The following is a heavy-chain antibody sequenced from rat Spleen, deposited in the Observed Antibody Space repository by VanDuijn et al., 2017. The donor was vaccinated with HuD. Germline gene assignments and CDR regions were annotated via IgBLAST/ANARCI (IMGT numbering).Heavy chain of an antibody. J-gene: IGHJ3*01. CDR2: ISYDGSST. CDR3: AGEGFGVTFAY. D-gene: IGHD4-3*01. CDR1: GFTFSSYW. V-gene: IGHV5-7*01. Sequence: EVQLVETGGGLVQPGKSLKLFCVASGFTFSSYWMYWVRQAPKKGLEWVATISYDGSSTYYRDSVKGRFTISRDNAKSTLYLQMDSLRSEDTATYYCAGEGFGVTFAYWGQGTLVTVSS.